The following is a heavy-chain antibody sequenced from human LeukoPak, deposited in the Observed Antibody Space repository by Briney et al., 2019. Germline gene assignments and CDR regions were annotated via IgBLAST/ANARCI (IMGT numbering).Heavy chain of an antibody. CDR1: GGTFSSYA. CDR2: IIPIFGTA. Sequence: GASVKVSCKASGGTFSSYAISWVRQAPGQGLEWMGGIIPIFGTANYAQKFQGGATITADESTSTAYMELSSLRSEDTAVYYCASPYYDFWSGYFKPWFDPWGQGTLVTVSS. V-gene: IGHV1-69*13. CDR3: ASPYYDFWSGYFKPWFDP. J-gene: IGHJ5*02. D-gene: IGHD3-3*01.